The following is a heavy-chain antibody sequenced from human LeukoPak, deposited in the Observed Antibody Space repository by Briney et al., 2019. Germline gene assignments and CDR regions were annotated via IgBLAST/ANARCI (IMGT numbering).Heavy chain of an antibody. Sequence: ASXXVSCKASGYTFTGYYMHWVRQAPGQGVEWMGRINPNSGGTNYAQKFQGRVTMTRDTSIRKDYMELRRLRSNDTAVYYCARDRQQLVFYYYYMDVWGKGTTVTVSS. CDR1: GYTFTGYY. CDR2: INPNSGGT. V-gene: IGHV1-2*06. J-gene: IGHJ6*03. CDR3: ARDRQQLVFYYYYMDV. D-gene: IGHD6-13*01.